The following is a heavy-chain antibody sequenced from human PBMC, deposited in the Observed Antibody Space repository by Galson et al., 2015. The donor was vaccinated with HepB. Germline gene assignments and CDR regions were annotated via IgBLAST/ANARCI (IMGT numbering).Heavy chain of an antibody. D-gene: IGHD3-9*01. CDR3: ARDRRYFDWLLGVGWFDP. J-gene: IGHJ5*02. V-gene: IGHV1-18*01. CDR1: GYTFTNYG. Sequence: SVKVSCKASGYTFTNYGISWVRQAPGQGLEWMGWISAYKGNTNYAQKLQGRVTMTTDTSTSTAYMELRSLRSDDTAVFYCARDRRYFDWLLGVGWFDPWGQGTLVTVSS. CDR2: ISAYKGNT.